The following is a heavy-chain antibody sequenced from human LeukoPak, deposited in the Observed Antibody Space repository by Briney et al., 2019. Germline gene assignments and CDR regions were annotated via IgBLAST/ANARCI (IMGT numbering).Heavy chain of an antibody. CDR3: ATDRGWRTSGYYLYYFEY. CDR2: IKHDGSEK. V-gene: IGHV3-7*01. CDR1: GFTGSNNY. D-gene: IGHD3-3*01. Sequence: GGSLRLSCAASGFTGSNNYVSWVRQAPGKGLEWVASIKHDGSEKYYVDSVRGRFTISRDNTMNSLYLQMSSLRAEDTAVYYCATDRGWRTSGYYLYYFEYWGQGTLVTYSS. J-gene: IGHJ4*02.